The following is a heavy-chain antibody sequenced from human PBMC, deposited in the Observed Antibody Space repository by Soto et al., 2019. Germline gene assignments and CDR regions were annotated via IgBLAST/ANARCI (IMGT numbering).Heavy chain of an antibody. V-gene: IGHV3-23*01. Sequence: DVQLLESGGGLVQPGGSLRLSCAASGFTFSSCGMSWLRLAPGKGLEWVSAISGSGDTSYYAEDVKGRFTISRDKSKRTLYLQMNSLGAEARAVYYCAKEDVVPPAMAGWVVRIHDYWGQGTLVTVSS. J-gene: IGHJ4*02. CDR3: AKEDVVPPAMAGWVVRIHDY. CDR2: ISGSGDTS. CDR1: GFTFSSCG. D-gene: IGHD2-2*01.